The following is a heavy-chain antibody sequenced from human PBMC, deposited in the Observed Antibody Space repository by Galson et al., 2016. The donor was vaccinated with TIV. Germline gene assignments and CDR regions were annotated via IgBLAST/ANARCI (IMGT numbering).Heavy chain of an antibody. CDR3: ARDWDDYGAHSALDD. D-gene: IGHD4-17*01. CDR1: GFTFSTYW. V-gene: IGHV3-7*01. Sequence: SLRLSCAASGFTFSTYWMSWVRQAPGEGLQWVANIKQDGTDQNYVDSVKGRFSISRDNAKNSLFLQMKTPRPEDTAVYYCARDWDDYGAHSALDDWGQGTLVTVSS. J-gene: IGHJ4*02. CDR2: IKQDGTDQ.